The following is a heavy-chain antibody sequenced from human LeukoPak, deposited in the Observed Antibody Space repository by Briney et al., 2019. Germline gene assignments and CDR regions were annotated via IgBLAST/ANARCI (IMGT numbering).Heavy chain of an antibody. CDR2: IYSGGDT. V-gene: IGHV3-53*01. Sequence: GGSLRLSCAASAFTVSSNYMSWVRLAPGKGLEWVSIIYSGGDTYYADSVKGRFTISRDNSKNTLFLQMNSLRAEDTATYYCARGLRYFDGYYFDYWGQGTLVTVSS. CDR1: AFTVSSNY. J-gene: IGHJ4*02. D-gene: IGHD3-9*01. CDR3: ARGLRYFDGYYFDY.